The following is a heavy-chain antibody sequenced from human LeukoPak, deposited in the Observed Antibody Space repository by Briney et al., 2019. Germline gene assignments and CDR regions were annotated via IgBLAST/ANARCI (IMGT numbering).Heavy chain of an antibody. J-gene: IGHJ6*03. Sequence: SETLSLTCTVSGGSISSYYWSWIRQPPGKGREGMGYIYYSGSTNYNPSLKSRVTISVDTSKNQFSLKVSSATAADTAVYYCARDSSSTGDYYMDVWGKGTTVTVSS. D-gene: IGHD1-26*01. CDR2: IYYSGST. CDR1: GGSISSYY. V-gene: IGHV4-59*01. CDR3: ARDSSSTGDYYMDV.